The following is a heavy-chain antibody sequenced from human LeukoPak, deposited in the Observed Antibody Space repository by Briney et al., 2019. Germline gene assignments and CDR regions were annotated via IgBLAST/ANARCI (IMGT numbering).Heavy chain of an antibody. Sequence: QPGGSLRLSCAASGFTFNTYEMNWVRQAPGKGLEWVSYISGPGSAIYYGDSVKGRFTISRDNAKNSLYLQMDSLRAEDTAVYYCARVGWVRGVTIRESFDLWGQGTLVTVSS. CDR2: ISGPGSAI. V-gene: IGHV3-48*03. D-gene: IGHD3-10*01. CDR1: GFTFNTYE. J-gene: IGHJ4*02. CDR3: ARVGWVRGVTIRESFDL.